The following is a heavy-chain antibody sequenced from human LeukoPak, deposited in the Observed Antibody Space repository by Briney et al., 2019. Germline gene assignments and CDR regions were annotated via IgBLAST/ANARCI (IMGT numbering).Heavy chain of an antibody. CDR3: ARGGPSSSWYVYYYYGMDV. J-gene: IGHJ6*02. Sequence: PSETLSLTCAVYGGSFSGYYWSWIRQPPGKGLGWIGEINHSGSTNYNPSLKSRVTISVDTSKNQFSLKLSSVTAADTAVYYCARGGPSSSWYVYYYYGMDVWGQGTTVTVSS. V-gene: IGHV4-34*01. D-gene: IGHD6-13*01. CDR2: INHSGST. CDR1: GGSFSGYY.